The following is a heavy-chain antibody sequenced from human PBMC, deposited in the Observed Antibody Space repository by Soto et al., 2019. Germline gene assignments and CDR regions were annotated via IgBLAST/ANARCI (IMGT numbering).Heavy chain of an antibody. J-gene: IGHJ1*01. CDR1: GFSLTTSGVG. CDR2: IYWDDDK. CDR3: ANRGAWREYFQH. Sequence: QITLKESGPTLVKPTQPLTLTCTFSGFSLTTSGVGVGWIRQPPGKALEWLALIYWDDDKRYSPSLESRLTITKDTSRNQVVLTMHNMDRGDTGTYYCANRGAWREYFQHWGQGTLITVSS. V-gene: IGHV2-5*02.